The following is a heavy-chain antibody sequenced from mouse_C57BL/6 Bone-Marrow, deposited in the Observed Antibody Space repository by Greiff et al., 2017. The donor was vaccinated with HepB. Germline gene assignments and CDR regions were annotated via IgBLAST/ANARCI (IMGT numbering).Heavy chain of an antibody. CDR2: IYPGDGDT. CDR1: GYAFSSYW. Sequence: QVQLQQSGAELVKPGASVKISCKASGYAFSSYWMNWVKQRPGKGLEWIGQIYPGDGDTNYNGKFKGKATLTADKSSSTAYMQLSSLTSEDSAVYFCARWGYYGTSYAMDYWGQGTSVTVSS. J-gene: IGHJ4*01. V-gene: IGHV1-80*01. D-gene: IGHD1-1*01. CDR3: ARWGYYGTSYAMDY.